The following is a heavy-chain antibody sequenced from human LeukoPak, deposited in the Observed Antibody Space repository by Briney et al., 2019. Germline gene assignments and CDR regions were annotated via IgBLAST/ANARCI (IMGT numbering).Heavy chain of an antibody. J-gene: IGHJ3*02. Sequence: SETLSLTCTVSGGSISSRNYYWDWIRQPPGKGLEWIGNCGDTGSTYYNPSLKNRVTVSGDTSKNQFSLKLTSVTAADTAVYYCARHTRPGCSGYENAFDIWGQGTMVTVSS. CDR1: GGSISSRNYY. CDR2: CGDTGST. D-gene: IGHD5-12*01. V-gene: IGHV4-39*01. CDR3: ARHTRPGCSGYENAFDI.